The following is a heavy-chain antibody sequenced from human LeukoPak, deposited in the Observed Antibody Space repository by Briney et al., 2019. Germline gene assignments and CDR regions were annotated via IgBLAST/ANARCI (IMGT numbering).Heavy chain of an antibody. Sequence: ASVKVSCKASGYTFTGYYMHWVRQAPGQGLEWMGWINPNSGGTNYAQKFQGRVTMTRDTSISTAYMELSRLRSDDTAVYYCARVGGIDYYYYYGMDVWGQETTVTVSS. CDR3: ARVGGIDYYYYYGMDV. CDR1: GYTFTGYY. D-gene: IGHD2-15*01. V-gene: IGHV1-2*02. J-gene: IGHJ6*02. CDR2: INPNSGGT.